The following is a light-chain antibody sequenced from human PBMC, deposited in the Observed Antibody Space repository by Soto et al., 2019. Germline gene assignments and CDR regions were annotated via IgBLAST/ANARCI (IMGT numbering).Light chain of an antibody. CDR3: QQYHDWPPLT. J-gene: IGKJ4*01. V-gene: IGKV3D-15*01. Sequence: DIVMTQSPATPSESPGERVTLSCRASQSVSSNLAWYQQKPGQPPRLLIYDATSRATGIPSRFSGSGSGTDFTLTITSLQSEDFAVYFCQQYHDWPPLTFGGGTKVEIK. CDR1: QSVSSN. CDR2: DAT.